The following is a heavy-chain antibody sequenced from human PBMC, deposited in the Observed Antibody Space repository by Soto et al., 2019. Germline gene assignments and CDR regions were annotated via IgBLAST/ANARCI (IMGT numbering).Heavy chain of an antibody. CDR3: ARDRVTTIYDSSGYSDY. CDR1: GGSISSGDYY. Sequence: PSETLSLTCTVSGGSISSGDYYWSWIRQPPGKGLEWIGYIYYSGSTCYNPSLKSRVTIPVDTSKNQFSLKLSSVTAADTAVYYCARDRVTTIYDSSGYSDYWGQGTLVTVSS. J-gene: IGHJ4*02. CDR2: IYYSGST. D-gene: IGHD3-22*01. V-gene: IGHV4-30-4*01.